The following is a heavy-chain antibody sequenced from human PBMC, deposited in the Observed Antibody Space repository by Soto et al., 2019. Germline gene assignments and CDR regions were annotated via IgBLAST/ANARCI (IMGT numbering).Heavy chain of an antibody. CDR2: IIPIFGTA. Sequence: QVQLVQSGAEVKKPGSSVKVSCKASGGTFSSYAISWVRQAPGQGLEWVGGIIPIFGTANYAQKFQGRVMITADESTSTAYMDLTSLSSEDTAVYYCAGWYCSSTSCRDLDYWGQGALVTVS. D-gene: IGHD2-2*01. CDR3: AGWYCSSTSCRDLDY. J-gene: IGHJ4*02. CDR1: GGTFSSYA. V-gene: IGHV1-69*01.